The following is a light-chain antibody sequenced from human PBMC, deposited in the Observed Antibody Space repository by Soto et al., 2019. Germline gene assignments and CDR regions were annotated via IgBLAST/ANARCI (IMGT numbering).Light chain of an antibody. CDR1: SSNIGAGYD. Sequence: QLVLTQPPSVSGAPGQRVTISCTGSSSNIGAGYDVHWYQQLPGTAPKLLIYGNSNRPSGVPDRFSGSKSGTSASRAITGLQAEDEADYYCQSYDSSLSGSSVVFGGGTKLTVL. V-gene: IGLV1-40*01. CDR3: QSYDSSLSGSSVV. J-gene: IGLJ2*01. CDR2: GNS.